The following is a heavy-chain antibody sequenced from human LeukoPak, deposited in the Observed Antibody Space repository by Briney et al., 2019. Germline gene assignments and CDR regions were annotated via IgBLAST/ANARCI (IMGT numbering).Heavy chain of an antibody. CDR1: GYSISSGYY. V-gene: IGHV4-38-2*02. CDR3: ARGRSGHGGLDY. J-gene: IGHJ4*02. Sequence: SETLSLTCTVSGYSISSGYYWGWIRQPPGKGLEWIGSIYHSGSTYYNPSLKSRVTISVDTSKNQFSLKLNSVTAADTAVYYCARGRSGHGGLDYWGQGTLVTVSS. CDR2: IYHSGST. D-gene: IGHD3-10*01.